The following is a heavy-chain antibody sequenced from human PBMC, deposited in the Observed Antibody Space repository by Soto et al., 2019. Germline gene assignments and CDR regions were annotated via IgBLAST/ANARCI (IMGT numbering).Heavy chain of an antibody. CDR1: GGSIGTYY. V-gene: IGHV4-59*01. D-gene: IGHD3-10*01. J-gene: IGHJ4*02. CDR2: IYYTGNA. Sequence: QVQLQESGPGLVKPSETLSLTCTVSGGSIGTYYWHWIRQPPGKGLEWIAYIYYTGNAKYNPSLKSRVTTSVDTSKNHFSLNLNSLTAADTAVYYCARGRFGELSPFDYWGRGTLVTVSS. CDR3: ARGRFGELSPFDY.